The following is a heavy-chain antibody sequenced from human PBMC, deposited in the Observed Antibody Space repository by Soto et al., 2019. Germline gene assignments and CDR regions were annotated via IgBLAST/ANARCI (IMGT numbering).Heavy chain of an antibody. CDR1: GFTFSSYC. Sequence: RLSCAASGFTFSSYCMHWVLQAPGKGLEWVAVISYDGSNKYYADSVKGRFTISRDNSKNTLYLQMNSLRAEDTAVYYCANPYDPWGQGTLVTVSS. V-gene: IGHV3-30*18. CDR2: ISYDGSNK. J-gene: IGHJ5*02. CDR3: ANPYDP.